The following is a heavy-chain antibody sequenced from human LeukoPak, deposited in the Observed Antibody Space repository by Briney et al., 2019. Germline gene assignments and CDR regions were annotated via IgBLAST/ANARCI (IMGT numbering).Heavy chain of an antibody. CDR3: AKVHGSGSLDY. CDR1: GLTFADYA. D-gene: IGHD3-10*01. J-gene: IGHJ4*02. V-gene: IGHV3-9*01. Sequence: PGRSLSLSCAASGLTFADYAMHWVRQAPGKSLEWVSGISLNSASIDYADSVKGRFTISRDNAKNSLYLQMNSLRSEDTALYYYAKVHGSGSLDYWGQGTLVTVSS. CDR2: ISLNSASI.